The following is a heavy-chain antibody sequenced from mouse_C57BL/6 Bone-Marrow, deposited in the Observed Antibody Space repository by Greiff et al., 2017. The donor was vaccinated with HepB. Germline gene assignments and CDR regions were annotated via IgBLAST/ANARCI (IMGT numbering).Heavy chain of an antibody. V-gene: IGHV1-55*01. CDR3: SFYGYCGDYAMDY. CDR2: IYPGGGST. CDR1: GYTFTSYW. Sequence: QVQLQQPGAELVKPGASVKLSCKASGYTFTSYWITWVKQRPGPGLEWIGDIYPGGGSTNYHEKFQSKATLTVDTSSSTAYMQLSSLTSEDSAVYYCSFYGYCGDYAMDYWGQGTSVTVSS. D-gene: IGHD2-2*01. J-gene: IGHJ4*01.